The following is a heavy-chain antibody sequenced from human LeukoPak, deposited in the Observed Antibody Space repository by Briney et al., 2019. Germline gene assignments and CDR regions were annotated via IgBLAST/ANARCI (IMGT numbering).Heavy chain of an antibody. Sequence: SVKVSCKASGGTFNNYAITWVRQAPGQGLEWMGRISPILDITNYSQKFQGRVTITADKSTNTAYMELSSLRSDDTAMYFCARDSARSSSWADHWGQGTLVTVSS. V-gene: IGHV1-69*04. D-gene: IGHD6-13*01. CDR3: ARDSARSSSWADH. J-gene: IGHJ1*01. CDR2: ISPILDIT. CDR1: GGTFNNYA.